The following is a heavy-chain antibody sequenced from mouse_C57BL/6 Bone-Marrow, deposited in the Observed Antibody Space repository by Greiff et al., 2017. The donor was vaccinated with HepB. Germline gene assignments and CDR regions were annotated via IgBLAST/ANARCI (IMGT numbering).Heavy chain of an antibody. D-gene: IGHD2-14*01. CDR1: GYTFTSYG. Sequence: QVQVKESGAELARPGASVKLSCKASGYTFTSYGISWVKQRTGQGLEWIGEIYPRSGNTYYNEKFKGKATLTADKSSSTAYMELRSLTSEDSAVYFCARRVPRGAMDYWGQGTSFTVSS. V-gene: IGHV1-81*01. CDR2: IYPRSGNT. J-gene: IGHJ4*01. CDR3: ARRVPRGAMDY.